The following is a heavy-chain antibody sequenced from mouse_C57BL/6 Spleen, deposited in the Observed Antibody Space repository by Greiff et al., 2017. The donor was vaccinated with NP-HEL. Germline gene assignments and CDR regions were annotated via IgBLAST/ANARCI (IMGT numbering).Heavy chain of an antibody. CDR2: ISSGGDYI. D-gene: IGHD2-10*02. V-gene: IGHV5-9-1*02. CDR3: TRVWFYYYAMDY. CDR1: GFTFSSYA. Sequence: EVQVVESGEGLVKPGGSLKLSCAASGFTFSSYAMSWVRQTPEKRLEWVAYISSGGDYIYYADTVKGRFTISRDNARNTLYLQMSSLKSEDTAMYYCTRVWFYYYAMDYWGQGTSVTVSS. J-gene: IGHJ4*01.